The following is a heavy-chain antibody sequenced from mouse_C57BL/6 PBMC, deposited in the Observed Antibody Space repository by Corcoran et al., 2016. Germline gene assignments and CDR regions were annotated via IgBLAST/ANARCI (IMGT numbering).Heavy chain of an antibody. D-gene: IGHD2-3*01. J-gene: IGHJ1*03. V-gene: IGHV9-3*01. CDR1: GYTFTSYG. CDR2: INTYSGVP. Sequence: QIQLVQSGPELKKPGETVKISCKASGYTFTSYGMRWVKQAPGKGLKWMGWINTYSGVPPYADDFKGRFAFSLETSASTAYLQINNLKNEDTATDVCARWDPYDGWDFYVWGTGTTVTVSS. CDR3: ARWDPYDGWDFYV.